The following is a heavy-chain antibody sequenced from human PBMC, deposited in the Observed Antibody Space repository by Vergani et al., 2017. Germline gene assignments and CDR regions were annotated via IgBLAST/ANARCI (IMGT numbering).Heavy chain of an antibody. V-gene: IGHV4-61*02. Sequence: QVQLQASGPGRVKPSQTLSLTCTMSGGSISAGYYFWSWIRQPAGKGLEWLGHISASGNASHSPSLKTRVSMSVDTSKNQFSLTVTSVTAADTAIYFCARRSGGYYSGGKVQPLRTACDVWGHGAVVTVSS. CDR1: GGSISAGYYF. J-gene: IGHJ3*01. CDR3: ARRSGGYYSGGKVQPLRTACDV. D-gene: IGHD2-15*01. CDR2: ISASGNA.